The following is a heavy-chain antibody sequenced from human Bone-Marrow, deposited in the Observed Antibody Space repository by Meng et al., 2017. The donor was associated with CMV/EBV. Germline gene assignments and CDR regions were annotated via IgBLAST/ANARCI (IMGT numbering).Heavy chain of an antibody. CDR3: ARGHTVTTSYYYGMDV. CDR2: INPNSGGT. D-gene: IGHD4-11*01. Sequence: ASVKVSCKASGYTFTGYYMHWVRQAPGQGLEWMGWINPNSGGTNYAQKFQGRVTMTRDTSISTAYMELSSLRSEDTAVYYCARGHTVTTSYYYGMDVWGQGTTVTVSS. V-gene: IGHV1-2*02. CDR1: GYTFTGYY. J-gene: IGHJ6*02.